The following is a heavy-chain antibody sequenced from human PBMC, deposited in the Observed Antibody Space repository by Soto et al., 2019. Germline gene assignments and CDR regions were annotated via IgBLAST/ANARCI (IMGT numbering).Heavy chain of an antibody. Sequence: ESGGGLVQPGGSLRLSCAASGFTFSSSDMNWVRQAPGKGLEWVSSIDTGTRHVYYADSVRGRFTISRDDAKNSLYLQMNSLRVEDTALYYCARRTVTTYHYFDYWGQGTLVTVSS. CDR3: ARRTVTTYHYFDY. J-gene: IGHJ4*02. CDR1: GFTFSSSD. D-gene: IGHD4-17*01. V-gene: IGHV3-21*01. CDR2: IDTGTRHV.